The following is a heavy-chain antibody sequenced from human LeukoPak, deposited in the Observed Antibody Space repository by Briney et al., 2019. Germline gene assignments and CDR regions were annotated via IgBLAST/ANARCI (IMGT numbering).Heavy chain of an antibody. D-gene: IGHD6-19*01. Sequence: GGSLRLSCSASGFTFSTYAMHWVRPAPGKGLAYVSSVSSNVYSTHYADSVKGRFAISRDNSKNTLYLQMSSLRTEDTAVYYCVKDSKSSGWYVPPNFDYWGQGALVTVSS. V-gene: IGHV3-64D*09. CDR1: GFTFSTYA. CDR2: VSSNVYST. CDR3: VKDSKSSGWYVPPNFDY. J-gene: IGHJ4*02.